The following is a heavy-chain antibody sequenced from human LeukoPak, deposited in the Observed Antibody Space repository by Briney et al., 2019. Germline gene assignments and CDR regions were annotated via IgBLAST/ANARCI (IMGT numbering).Heavy chain of an antibody. CDR1: GGSISSSSYY. D-gene: IGHD6-13*01. J-gene: IGHJ4*02. V-gene: IGHV4-39*07. CDR2: IYYSGST. CDR3: AREKFWYGLTVPGKRGEGHYDY. Sequence: PSETLPLTCTVSGGSISSSSYYWGWIRQPPGKGLEWIGSIYYSGSTYYNPSLKSRVTISVDTSKNQFSLKLNSVTAADTAVYYCAREKFWYGLTVPGKRGEGHYDYWGQGTLVTVSS.